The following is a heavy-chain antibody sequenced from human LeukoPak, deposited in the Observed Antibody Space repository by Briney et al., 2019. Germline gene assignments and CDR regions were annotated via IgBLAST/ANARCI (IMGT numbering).Heavy chain of an antibody. J-gene: IGHJ4*02. Sequence: SGPALVNPTQTLTLTCTFSGFSLSTSGMCVSWIRQPPGKALEWLALIDWDDDKYYSTSLKTRLTISKDTSKNQVVLTMTNMDPVDTATYYCARATDYYDSSGYYNLDYWGQGTLVTVSS. CDR3: ARATDYYDSSGYYNLDY. D-gene: IGHD3-22*01. V-gene: IGHV2-70*01. CDR1: GFSLSTSGMC. CDR2: IDWDDDK.